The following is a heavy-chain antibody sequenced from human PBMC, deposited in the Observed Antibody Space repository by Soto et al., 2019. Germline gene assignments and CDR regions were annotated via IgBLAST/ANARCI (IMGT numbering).Heavy chain of an antibody. CDR2: MNPNSGNT. J-gene: IGHJ6*02. CDR1: GYTFTSYD. V-gene: IGHV1-8*01. Sequence: QVQLVQSGAEVKKHGASVKVSCKASGYTFTSYDMNWVRQATGQGREWMGWMNPNSGNTVYAQKFQGRVTMTRNTSISTAYMELSSLRSQDTAVYYCARDQTNYGMDVWGQGTTVTVSS. CDR3: ARDQTNYGMDV.